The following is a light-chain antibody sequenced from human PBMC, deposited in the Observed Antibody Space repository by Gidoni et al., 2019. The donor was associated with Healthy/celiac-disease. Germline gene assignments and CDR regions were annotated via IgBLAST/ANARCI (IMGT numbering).Light chain of an antibody. V-gene: IGLV3-1*01. J-gene: IGLJ3*02. CDR2: QDT. CDR1: KLGDKY. Sequence: SYELTQPPSVSVSPGHTASITCSGDKLGDKYACWYQQKPGQSPVMVIYQDTKRPSGIPERFSGSNSGNTATMTISGTQAMDEADYYRQAWDSSTHWVFGGGTKLTVL. CDR3: QAWDSSTHWV.